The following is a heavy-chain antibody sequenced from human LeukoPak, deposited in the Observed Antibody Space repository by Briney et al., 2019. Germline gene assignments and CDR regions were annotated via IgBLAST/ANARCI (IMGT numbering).Heavy chain of an antibody. CDR1: GYTFTSYG. J-gene: IGHJ4*02. Sequence: ASVKDSCKASGYTFTSYGISWVRQAPGQGLEWMGWISAYNGNTNYAQKLQGRVTMTTDTSTSTAYMELRSLRSDDTAVYYCARRPVASCYYDSSLTFDYWGQGTLVTVSS. CDR3: ARRPVASCYYDSSLTFDY. V-gene: IGHV1-18*01. CDR2: ISAYNGNT. D-gene: IGHD3-22*01.